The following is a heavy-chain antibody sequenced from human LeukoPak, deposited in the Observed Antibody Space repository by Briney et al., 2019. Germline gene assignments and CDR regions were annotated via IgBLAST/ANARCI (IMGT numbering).Heavy chain of an antibody. J-gene: IGHJ4*02. CDR3: ASRCSGGSCYPDFDY. Sequence: SETLSLTCAVYGGSFSGYYWSWIRQPPGKGLEWIGEINHSGSTNYNPSLKSRVTISVDTSKNQFSLKLSSVTAVDTAVYYCASRCSGGSCYPDFDYWGQGALVTVSS. V-gene: IGHV4-34*01. CDR1: GGSFSGYY. D-gene: IGHD2-15*01. CDR2: INHSGST.